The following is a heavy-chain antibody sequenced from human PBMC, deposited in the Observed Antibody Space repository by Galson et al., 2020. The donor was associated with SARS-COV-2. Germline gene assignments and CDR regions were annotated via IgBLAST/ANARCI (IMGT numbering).Heavy chain of an antibody. CDR2: ISSSSSYI. J-gene: IGHJ6*02. V-gene: IGHV3-21*01. D-gene: IGHD1-26*01. CDR3: ARLGFDYYYGMDV. CDR1: GFTFSSYS. Sequence: GGSLRLSCAASGFTFSSYSMNWVRQAPGKGLEWVSSISSSSSYIYYADSVKGRFTISRDNAKNSLYLQMNSLRAEDTAVYYCARLGFDYYYGMDVWGQGTTVTVSS.